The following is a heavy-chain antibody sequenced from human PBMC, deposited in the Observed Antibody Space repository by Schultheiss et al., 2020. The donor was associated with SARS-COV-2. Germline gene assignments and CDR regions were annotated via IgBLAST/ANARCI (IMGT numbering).Heavy chain of an antibody. CDR1: GFTFDDYA. CDR2: ISWNSGSI. J-gene: IGHJ6*02. Sequence: GGSLRLSCAASGFTFDDYAMHWVRQAPGKGLEWVSGISWNSGSIGYADSVKGRFTISRDNAKNSLYLQMNSLRAEDTAVYYCARDEYVSRYSGYDFYYYYGMDVWGQGTTVTVSS. V-gene: IGHV3-9*01. CDR3: ARDEYVSRYSGYDFYYYYGMDV. D-gene: IGHD5-12*01.